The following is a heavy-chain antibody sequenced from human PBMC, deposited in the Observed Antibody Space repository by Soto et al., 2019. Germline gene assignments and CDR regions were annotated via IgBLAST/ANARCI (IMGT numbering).Heavy chain of an antibody. V-gene: IGHV1-69*12. CDR2: IIPIFGTA. J-gene: IGHJ6*02. CDR1: GGTFSSYA. D-gene: IGHD3-22*01. CDR3: ACRLKSNYYIGMDV. Sequence: QVQLVQSGAEVKKPGSSVKVSCKDSGGTFSSYAISWVRQAPGQGLEWMGGIIPIFGTANYAKKFQGRVTRSANEPTGSVNMELAPLIAEHTAWQSRACRLKSNYYIGMDVWGQGTTVTVS.